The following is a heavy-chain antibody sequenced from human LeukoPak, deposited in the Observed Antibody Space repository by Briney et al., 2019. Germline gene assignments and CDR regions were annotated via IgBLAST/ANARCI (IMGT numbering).Heavy chain of an antibody. Sequence: PGGSLRLSCAASGFTFSSYAMPWVRQAPGKGLEWVAVISYDGSNKYYADSVKGRFTISRDNSKNTLYLQMNSLRAEDTAVYYCARDSVATITLDYWGQGTLVTVSS. CDR1: GFTFSSYA. D-gene: IGHD5-12*01. CDR3: ARDSVATITLDY. V-gene: IGHV3-30*04. J-gene: IGHJ4*02. CDR2: ISYDGSNK.